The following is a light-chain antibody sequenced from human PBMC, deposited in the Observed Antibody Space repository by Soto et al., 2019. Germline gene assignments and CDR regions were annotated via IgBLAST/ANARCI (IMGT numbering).Light chain of an antibody. Sequence: DIQMTQSPSSLSASVGDRVTITCQASQDITNYLNWYQQKPGQAPNLLIYDASNLETGIPSRFSGSGPGTHFTFTISCLQPEDIATYYCQQYDTLRFNFGPGTKVDIK. V-gene: IGKV1-33*01. CDR2: DAS. CDR3: QQYDTLRFN. CDR1: QDITNY. J-gene: IGKJ3*01.